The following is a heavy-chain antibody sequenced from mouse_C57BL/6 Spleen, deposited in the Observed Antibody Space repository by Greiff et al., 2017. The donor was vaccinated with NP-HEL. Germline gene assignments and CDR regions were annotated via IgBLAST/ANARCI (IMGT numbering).Heavy chain of an antibody. CDR1: GFTFTDYY. V-gene: IGHV7-3*01. CDR3: ARGSNYLAWFAY. Sequence: EVKLMESGGGLVQPGGSLSLSCAASGFTFTDYYMSWVRQPPGKALEWLGFIRNKANGYTTEYSASVKGRFTISRYNSQSILYLQMNALRAEDSATYYCARGSNYLAWFAYWGQGTLVTVSA. J-gene: IGHJ3*01. D-gene: IGHD2-5*01. CDR2: IRNKANGYTT.